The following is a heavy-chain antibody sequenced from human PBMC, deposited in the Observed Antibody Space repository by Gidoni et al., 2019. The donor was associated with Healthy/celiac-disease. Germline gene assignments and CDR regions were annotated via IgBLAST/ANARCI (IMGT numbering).Heavy chain of an antibody. CDR1: GGSISIRSYY. D-gene: IGHD3-10*01. J-gene: IGHJ4*02. CDR2: IYYSGST. Sequence: QLQLQASGPGLVKPSATLSLTCPFSGGSISIRSYYWGWIRQPPGKGLEWIGSIYYSGSTYYNPSLKSRVTISVDTSKNQFSLKLSSVTAADTAVYYCARDNSPIEGYDGSGSPSGDYWGQGTLVTVSS. V-gene: IGHV4-39*07. CDR3: ARDNSPIEGYDGSGSPSGDY.